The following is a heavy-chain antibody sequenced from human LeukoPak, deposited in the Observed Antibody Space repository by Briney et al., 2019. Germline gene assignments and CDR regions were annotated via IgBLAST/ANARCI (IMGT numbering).Heavy chain of an antibody. Sequence: ASVKVSCKVSGYTLTELSMHWVRQAPGKGLEWVGGFDPEDGETIYAQTFQGRVTMTEDTSTDTAYMELRSLRSDDTAVYCCARDKYRSERRLPSFDYWGQGTLVTVSS. D-gene: IGHD1-1*01. J-gene: IGHJ4*02. CDR3: ARDKYRSERRLPSFDY. CDR1: GYTLTELS. CDR2: FDPEDGET. V-gene: IGHV1-24*01.